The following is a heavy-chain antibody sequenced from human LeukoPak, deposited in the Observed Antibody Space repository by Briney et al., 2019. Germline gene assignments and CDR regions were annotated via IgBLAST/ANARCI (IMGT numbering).Heavy chain of an antibody. CDR1: GFTVSSSY. J-gene: IGHJ4*02. V-gene: IGHV3-53*01. Sequence: PGGSLRLSCAASGFTVSSSYMSWVRQAPGKGLEWVSLIYSGGSTYYADSVKGRFTISRDNAKNSLYLQMNSLRAEDTAVYYCARDGIVLMVYAIKAFDHWGQGTLVTVSS. D-gene: IGHD2-8*01. CDR2: IYSGGST. CDR3: ARDGIVLMVYAIKAFDH.